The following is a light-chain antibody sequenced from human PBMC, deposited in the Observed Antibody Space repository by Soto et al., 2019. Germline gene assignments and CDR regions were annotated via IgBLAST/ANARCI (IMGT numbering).Light chain of an antibody. V-gene: IGKV2-24*01. CDR3: MQASQLRT. Sequence: IVLTQTPLSSRVTLGQAASISCSSSESLLHTSGKTYLSWLQLRPGQPPRLLLYQISQRPPGAPARFTGSGAGTNFTLTISGVEADDIGIYYCMQASQLRTFRQGTKVEI. CDR1: ESLLHTSGKTY. J-gene: IGKJ1*01. CDR2: QIS.